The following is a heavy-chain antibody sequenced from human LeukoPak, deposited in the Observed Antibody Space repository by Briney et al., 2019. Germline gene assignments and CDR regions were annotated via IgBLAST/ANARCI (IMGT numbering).Heavy chain of an antibody. V-gene: IGHV3-30-3*01. CDR3: ARDRHQYDTSGYYYHYYYAGLDV. CDR1: GFTFNSYA. Sequence: PGGSLRLSCAASGFTFNSYAMHWVRQAPGKGLEWVAVVVHDGNITYYADSVKGRFTISRDNSKNTLDLQMNGLRPEDTAAYYCARDRHQYDTSGYYYHYYYAGLDVWGQGTTVTVSS. CDR2: VVHDGNIT. J-gene: IGHJ6*02. D-gene: IGHD3-22*01.